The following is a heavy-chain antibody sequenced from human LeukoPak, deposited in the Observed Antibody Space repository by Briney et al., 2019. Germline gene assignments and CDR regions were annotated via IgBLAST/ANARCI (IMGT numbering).Heavy chain of an antibody. V-gene: IGHV3-74*01. J-gene: IGHJ4*02. Sequence: GGSLRLSCAASGFTFSSYWMQWVRQAPGKGLVWVSRLSPDGSSTTSADSVKGRFTISRDNAKNTLYLQIGSLRADDTAVYYCATDHSNWGSDDYWGQGTLVTVSS. CDR1: GFTFSSYW. CDR3: ATDHSNWGSDDY. CDR2: LSPDGSST. D-gene: IGHD7-27*01.